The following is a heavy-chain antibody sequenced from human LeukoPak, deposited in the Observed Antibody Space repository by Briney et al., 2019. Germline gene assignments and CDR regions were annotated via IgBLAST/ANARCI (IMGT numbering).Heavy chain of an antibody. Sequence: PGGSLRLSCAASGFTFNSYSMNWVRQAPGKGLEWVSSISSTSSYVNYADSVKGRFTISRDNSKNTLYLQMNSLRAEDTAVYYCAKDIRPDYWGQGTLVTVSS. CDR2: ISSTSSYV. CDR1: GFTFNSYS. D-gene: IGHD2-21*01. CDR3: AKDIRPDY. J-gene: IGHJ4*02. V-gene: IGHV3-21*04.